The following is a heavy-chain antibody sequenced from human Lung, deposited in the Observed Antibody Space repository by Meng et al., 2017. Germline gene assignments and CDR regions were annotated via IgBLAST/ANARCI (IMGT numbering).Heavy chain of an antibody. CDR2: INHSGST. V-gene: IGHV4-34*01. CDR3: ARGPTTMAHDFDY. J-gene: IGHJ4*02. CDR1: GGSFSDYY. D-gene: IGHD4-11*01. Sequence: GKLPQWGAGLLKPSETLSLTCVVSGGSFSDYYWSWIRQPPGKGLEWIGEINHSGSTNYNPSLESRATISVDTSQNNLSLKLSSVTAADSAVYYCARGPTTMAHDFDYWGQGTLVTVSS.